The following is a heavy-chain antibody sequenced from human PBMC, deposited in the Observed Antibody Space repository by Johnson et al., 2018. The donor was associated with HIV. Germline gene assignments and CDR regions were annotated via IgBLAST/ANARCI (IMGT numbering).Heavy chain of an antibody. CDR3: AREIPYDYVWGSYRPGAFDI. Sequence: EVQLVESGGGLVQPGGSLRLSCAASGFTFSSYAMSWVRQAPGKGLEWVSAISGSGGSTYYADSVKGRFTISRDNSKNTLYLQMNSLRAEDTALYYCAREIPYDYVWGSYRPGAFDIWGQGTMVTVSS. J-gene: IGHJ3*02. CDR1: GFTFSSYA. CDR2: ISGSGGST. D-gene: IGHD3-16*02. V-gene: IGHV3-23*04.